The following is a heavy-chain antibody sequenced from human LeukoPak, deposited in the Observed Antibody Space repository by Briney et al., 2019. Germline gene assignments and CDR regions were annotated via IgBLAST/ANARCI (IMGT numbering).Heavy chain of an antibody. J-gene: IGHJ4*02. D-gene: IGHD2-2*01. CDR3: ARDLVCTMNCKDS. Sequence: SVKVSCKASGGTFSNDAISWVRQAPGQGLEWMGRIIPNLGMALYAQKFKGRVTITADKSPSTAYLELSSLTSEDTAVYFCARDLVCTMNCKDSWGQGTLVTVSS. V-gene: IGHV1-69*04. CDR2: IIPNLGMA. CDR1: GGTFSNDA.